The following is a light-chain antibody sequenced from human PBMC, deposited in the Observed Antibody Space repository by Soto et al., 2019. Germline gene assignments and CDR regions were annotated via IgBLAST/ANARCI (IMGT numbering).Light chain of an antibody. Sequence: QAVVSQPPSASGAPGQRVTISCSGSSSNIGSNFVYWYQQLPGTAPKLLIYRTDQRPSGVPDRFSGSKPGASASLVISGLRSEDEADYYCAAWDNSLRWVFGGGTKLTV. CDR3: AAWDNSLRWV. V-gene: IGLV1-47*01. CDR2: RTD. J-gene: IGLJ3*02. CDR1: SSNIGSNF.